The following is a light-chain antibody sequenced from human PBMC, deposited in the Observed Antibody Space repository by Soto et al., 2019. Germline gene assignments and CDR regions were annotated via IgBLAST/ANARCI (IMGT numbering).Light chain of an antibody. CDR3: QSYDSSLSGWV. V-gene: IGLV2-14*01. CDR2: DVN. Sequence: QSALTQPASVSGSPGQSITISCTGTSSDVGGYNYVSWYQQQPGKAPKLMIYDVNNRPSGVSNRFSGSKSGTSASLAITGLQAEDEADYYCQSYDSSLSGWVFGGGTKLTVL. J-gene: IGLJ3*02. CDR1: SSDVGGYNY.